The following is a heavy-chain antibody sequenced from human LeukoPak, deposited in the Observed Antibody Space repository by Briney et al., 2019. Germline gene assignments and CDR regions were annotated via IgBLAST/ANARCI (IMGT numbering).Heavy chain of an antibody. D-gene: IGHD5-12*01. J-gene: IGHJ4*02. CDR1: GGSISSYF. CDR2: IFHSGST. V-gene: IGHV4-59*08. Sequence: SETLSLTCTISGGSISSYFWSWIRQSPEKGPEWIGYIFHSGSTSYNPSFKSRVTMSEDISKNQFSLKMTSVTAADTAVYYCARQVQHSGYDANLDYWGQGILVTVSS. CDR3: ARQVQHSGYDANLDY.